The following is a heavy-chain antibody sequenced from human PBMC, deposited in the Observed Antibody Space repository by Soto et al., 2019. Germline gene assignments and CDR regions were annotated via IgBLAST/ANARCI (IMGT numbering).Heavy chain of an antibody. V-gene: IGHV3-74*01. J-gene: IGHJ4*02. CDR2: INSDGSTT. Sequence: EVQLVESGGGLVQPGGPLDRPVPAFEFTSVGQWFNWSRQAPGKGLWWVSRINSDGSTTGYADSVKGRFTISRDNAKNTLYLQMNSLRAEDMAVYYCAKQFDYWGQGTLVTVSS. CDR1: EFTSVGQW. CDR3: AKQFDY.